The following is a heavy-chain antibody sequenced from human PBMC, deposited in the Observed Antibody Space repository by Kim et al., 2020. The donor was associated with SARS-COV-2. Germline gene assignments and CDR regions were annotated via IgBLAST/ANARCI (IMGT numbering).Heavy chain of an antibody. CDR3: AKLDTAMVTWVAFDI. D-gene: IGHD5-18*01. Sequence: DSVKGRFTISRDKSKNTLYLQMNSLRAEDTAVYYCAKLDTAMVTWVAFDIWGQGTMVTVSS. J-gene: IGHJ3*02. V-gene: IGHV3-30*02.